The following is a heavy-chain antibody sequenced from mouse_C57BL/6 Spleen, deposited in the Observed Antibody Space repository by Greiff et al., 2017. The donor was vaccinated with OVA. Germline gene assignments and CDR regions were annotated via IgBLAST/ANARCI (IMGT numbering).Heavy chain of an antibody. V-gene: IGHV2-6*03. CDR3: ARGDYSNFYAMDY. J-gene: IGHJ4*01. CDR2: IWSDGST. Sequence: VQGVESGPGLVAPSQSLSITCTVSGFSLTSYGVHWVRQPPGKGLEWLVVIWSDGSTTYNSALKSRLSISKDNSKSQVFLKMNSLQTDDTAMYYCARGDYSNFYAMDYWGQGTSVTVSS. D-gene: IGHD2-5*01. CDR1: GFSLTSYG.